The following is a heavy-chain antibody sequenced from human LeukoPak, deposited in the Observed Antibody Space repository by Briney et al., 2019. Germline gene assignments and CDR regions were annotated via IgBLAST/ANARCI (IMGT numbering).Heavy chain of an antibody. V-gene: IGHV1-69*04. Sequence: GASVKVSCKASGGSFSNYAFSWVRQAPGQGLEWMGRITPIVDIATYIQKFQGRVTITADESTSTAYMELSSLRSEDTAVYYCAREGCSGGSCYSRWYFDLWGRGTLVTVSS. J-gene: IGHJ2*01. CDR3: AREGCSGGSCYSRWYFDL. CDR2: ITPIVDIA. CDR1: GGSFSNYA. D-gene: IGHD2-15*01.